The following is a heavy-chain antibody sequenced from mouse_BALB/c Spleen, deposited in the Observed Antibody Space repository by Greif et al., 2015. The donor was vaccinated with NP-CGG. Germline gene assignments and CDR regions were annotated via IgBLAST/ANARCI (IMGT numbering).Heavy chain of an antibody. CDR1: GFAFSSYD. CDR3: ARYDGYYYYAMDY. CDR2: ISSGGGST. Sequence: EVMLVESGGGLVKPGGSLKLSCAASGFAFSSYDMSWVRQTPEKRLVWVAYISSGGGSTYYPDTVKGRFTISRDNAKNTLYLQMSSLKSEDTAMYYCARYDGYYYYAMDYWGQGTSVTVSS. D-gene: IGHD2-3*01. V-gene: IGHV5-12-1*01. J-gene: IGHJ4*01.